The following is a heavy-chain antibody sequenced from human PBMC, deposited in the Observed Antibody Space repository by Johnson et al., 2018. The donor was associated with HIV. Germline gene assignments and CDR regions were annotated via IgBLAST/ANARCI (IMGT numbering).Heavy chain of an antibody. CDR3: AGYSSSWYDAFDI. Sequence: VQLVESGGGWVQPGRSLRVSCAASGFTFDDYAMHWVRQAPGKGLEWVSGISWNSGSIGYADSVKCRFTISRDNAKNSLYLQMNSLRAEYTALYYCAGYSSSWYDAFDIWGQGTMVTVSS. V-gene: IGHV3-9*01. CDR1: GFTFDDYA. D-gene: IGHD6-13*01. CDR2: ISWNSGSI. J-gene: IGHJ3*02.